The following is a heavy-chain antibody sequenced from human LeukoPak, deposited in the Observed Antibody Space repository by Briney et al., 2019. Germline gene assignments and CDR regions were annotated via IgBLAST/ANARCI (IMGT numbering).Heavy chain of an antibody. V-gene: IGHV4-61*01. D-gene: IGHD1-26*01. CDR3: ARDGGSGSYYGGYFQH. CDR2: IYYSGST. Sequence: SETLSLTCTVSGGSISSSSSYRGWIRQPPGKGLEWIGYIYYSGSTNYNPSLKSRVTISVDTSKNQFSLKLSSVTAADTAVYYCARDGGSGSYYGGYFQHWGQGTLVTVSS. CDR1: GGSISSSSSY. J-gene: IGHJ1*01.